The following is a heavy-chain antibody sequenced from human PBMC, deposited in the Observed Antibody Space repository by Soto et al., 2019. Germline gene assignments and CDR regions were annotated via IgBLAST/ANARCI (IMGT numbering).Heavy chain of an antibody. CDR2: ISGSGVST. V-gene: IGHV3-23*01. CDR1: GFTLSSYA. CDR3: AKTRHASSSSWDYYYYGMDV. Sequence: GSLRLSCAASGFTLSSYAMSWVRQAPGKGLEWVSAISGSGVSTYYADSVKGRFTISRDNFKNTLYLQMNSLRAEDTAVYYCAKTRHASSSSWDYYYYGMDVWGQGTTVTVSS. D-gene: IGHD6-6*01. J-gene: IGHJ6*02.